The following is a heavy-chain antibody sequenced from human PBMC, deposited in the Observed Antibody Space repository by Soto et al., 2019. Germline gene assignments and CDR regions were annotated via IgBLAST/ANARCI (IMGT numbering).Heavy chain of an antibody. CDR3: TTRLFGVVIPPYYYYYGMDV. V-gene: IGHV3-15*01. CDR2: IKSKTDGGTT. Sequence: SGGSLRLSCAASGFTFSNAWMSWVRQAPGKGLEWVGRIKSKTDGGTTDYAAPVKGRFTISRDDSKNTLYLQMNSLKTEDTAVYYCTTRLFGVVIPPYYYYYGMDVWGQGTTVTVSS. D-gene: IGHD3-3*01. J-gene: IGHJ6*02. CDR1: GFTFSNAW.